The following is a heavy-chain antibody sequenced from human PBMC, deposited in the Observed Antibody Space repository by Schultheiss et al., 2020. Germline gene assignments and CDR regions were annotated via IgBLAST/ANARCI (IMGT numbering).Heavy chain of an antibody. Sequence: GGSLRLSCAASGFTFSSYSMNWVRQAPGKGLEWVGRIKSKTDGGTTDYAAPVKGRFTISRDDSKSIAYLQMNSLKTEDTAMYYCTRDPRIAVAEYFQHWGQGTLVTVSS. CDR2: IKSKTDGGTT. D-gene: IGHD6-19*01. CDR1: GFTFSSYS. V-gene: IGHV3-15*01. CDR3: TRDPRIAVAEYFQH. J-gene: IGHJ1*01.